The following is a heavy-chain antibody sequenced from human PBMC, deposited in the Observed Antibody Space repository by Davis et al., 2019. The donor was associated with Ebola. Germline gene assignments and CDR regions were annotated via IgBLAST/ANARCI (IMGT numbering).Heavy chain of an antibody. CDR2: INSDGSST. J-gene: IGHJ4*02. CDR1: GFTFSSYW. Sequence: GESLKISCAASGFTFSSYWMHWVRQAPGKGLVWVSRINSDGSSTSYADSVKGRFTISRDNAKNTLYLQMNSLRAEDTAVYYCAKAIWTMIVVVPPLDYWGQGTLVTVSS. D-gene: IGHD3-22*01. V-gene: IGHV3-74*01. CDR3: AKAIWTMIVVVPPLDY.